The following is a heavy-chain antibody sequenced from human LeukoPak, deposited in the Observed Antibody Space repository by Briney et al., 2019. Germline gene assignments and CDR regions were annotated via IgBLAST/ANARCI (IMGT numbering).Heavy chain of an antibody. Sequence: PSETLSLTCAVYGGSFSGYYWSWIRQPPGKGLEWIGEINHSGGTNYNPSLKSRVTISVDTSKNQFSLKLSSVTAADTAVYYCARFPRWFGESIDAFDIWGQGTMVTVSS. D-gene: IGHD3-10*01. CDR3: ARFPRWFGESIDAFDI. V-gene: IGHV4-34*01. CDR2: INHSGGT. J-gene: IGHJ3*02. CDR1: GGSFSGYY.